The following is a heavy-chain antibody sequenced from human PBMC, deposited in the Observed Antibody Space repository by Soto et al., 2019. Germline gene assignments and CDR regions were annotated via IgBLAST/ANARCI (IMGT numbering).Heavy chain of an antibody. J-gene: IGHJ6*02. CDR3: ATSNQIFGVLIDYFYYGMDV. CDR2: IRGSGDTT. V-gene: IGHV3-23*01. CDR1: GFTFSGYA. Sequence: EEQLLESGGDLVQPGGSLRLSCVASGFTFSGYAMSWVRPAPGTGLEWVSTIRGSGDTTHYADSVKGRFAISRDNSKNTVYLQMNSLRAEDTAVYYCATSNQIFGVLIDYFYYGMDVWGQGTTVTVSS. D-gene: IGHD3-3*01.